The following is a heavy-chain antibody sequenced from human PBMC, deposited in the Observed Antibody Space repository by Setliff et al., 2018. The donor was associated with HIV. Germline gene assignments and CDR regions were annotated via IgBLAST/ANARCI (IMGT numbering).Heavy chain of an antibody. CDR2: IIPIFNTA. Sequence: GASVKVSCKTSGDTFSTYAISWVRQAPGQGLEWMGGIIPIFNTAKYAQRFQGRVTITADESTSTAYMELWDLRPQDTAFYFCSRGPSRVLEAAKETSWGQGTLVTVSS. CDR1: GDTFSTYA. J-gene: IGHJ5*02. CDR3: SRGPSRVLEAAKETS. V-gene: IGHV1-69*13. D-gene: IGHD2-15*01.